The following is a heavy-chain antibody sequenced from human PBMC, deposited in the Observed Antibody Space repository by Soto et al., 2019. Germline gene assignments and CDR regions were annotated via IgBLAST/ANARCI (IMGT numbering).Heavy chain of an antibody. CDR2: ISYDGSNK. Sequence: GGSLRLSCAASGFTFSSYGMHWVRQAPGKGLEWVAVISYDGSNKYYADSVKGRFTISRDNSKNTLYLQMNSLRAEDTAVYYCAKVIVAAAGGPLYYYYYYGMDVWGQGTTVTVSS. V-gene: IGHV3-30*18. CDR1: GFTFSSYG. CDR3: AKVIVAAAGGPLYYYYYYGMDV. J-gene: IGHJ6*02. D-gene: IGHD6-13*01.